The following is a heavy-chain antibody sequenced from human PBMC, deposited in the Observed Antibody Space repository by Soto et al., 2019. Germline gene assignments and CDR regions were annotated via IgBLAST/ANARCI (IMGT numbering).Heavy chain of an antibody. D-gene: IGHD2-15*01. V-gene: IGHV3-30*03. CDR3: AREAGCSGTNCNVYFDY. Sequence: GGSLRLSCVASRLTFSNYGMHWVRQAPGKGLEWVAVISYESISTVYRDSVRGRFTISRDNSRNTLYLHMNSLTTEDTAVYYCAREAGCSGTNCNVYFDYWGLGTLVTVSS. CDR2: ISYESIST. CDR1: RLTFSNYG. J-gene: IGHJ4*01.